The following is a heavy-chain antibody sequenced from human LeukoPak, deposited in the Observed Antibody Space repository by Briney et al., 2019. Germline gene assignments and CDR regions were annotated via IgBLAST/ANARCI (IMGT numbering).Heavy chain of an antibody. J-gene: IGHJ3*02. CDR1: GFTFSSYA. V-gene: IGHV3-23*01. CDR2: ISGSGGST. CDR3: AKVGGDWNYDSGAFDI. Sequence: GGSLRLSCAASGFTFSSYAMSWVRQAPGKRLEWVSAISGSGGSTYYADSVKGRFTISRDNSKNTLYLQMNSLRAEDTAVYYCAKVGGDWNYDSGAFDIWGQGTMVTVSS. D-gene: IGHD1-7*01.